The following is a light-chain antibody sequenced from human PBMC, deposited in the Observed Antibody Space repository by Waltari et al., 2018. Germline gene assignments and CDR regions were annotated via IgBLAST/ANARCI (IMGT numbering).Light chain of an antibody. Sequence: EIVMTQSPATLSVSPGERATLSCRARQSVSSKLAWYQQKPGQAPRLLIYDASTRATGIPARFSGSGSGTEFTLTISSLQSEDFAVYYCQQYSNWPVTFGQGTKVEIK. CDR2: DAS. CDR3: QQYSNWPVT. J-gene: IGKJ1*01. V-gene: IGKV3-15*01. CDR1: QSVSSK.